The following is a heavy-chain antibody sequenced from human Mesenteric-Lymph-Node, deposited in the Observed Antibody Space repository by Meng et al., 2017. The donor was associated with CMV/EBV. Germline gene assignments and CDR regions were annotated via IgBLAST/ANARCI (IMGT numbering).Heavy chain of an antibody. CDR3: AKDRELKYYYGSGPHYYFDY. Sequence: GESLKISCAASGFTFSSYAMSWVRQAPGKGLEWVSAISGSGGSTYYADSVKGRFTISRDNSKNTLYLQMNSLRAEDTAVYYCAKDRELKYYYGSGPHYYFDYWGQGTLVTSPQ. J-gene: IGHJ4*02. CDR2: ISGSGGST. V-gene: IGHV3-23*01. CDR1: GFTFSSYA. D-gene: IGHD3-10*01.